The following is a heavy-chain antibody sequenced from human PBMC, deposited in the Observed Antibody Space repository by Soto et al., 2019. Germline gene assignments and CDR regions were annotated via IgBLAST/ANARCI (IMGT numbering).Heavy chain of an antibody. J-gene: IGHJ6*02. D-gene: IGHD3-22*01. Sequence: QVQLVQSGAKVKKPGSSVKVSCTASRGRLSNFGIGWVRQAPGQGLEWMGAIIPVVGTPNYAQKFQDRVSINADESTTTVYMEVRSLTSEDTAVYYCARGDATKIVVTTYYAMDVWGQGTTVTVSS. CDR1: RGRLSNFG. CDR2: IIPVVGTP. V-gene: IGHV1-69*12. CDR3: ARGDATKIVVTTYYAMDV.